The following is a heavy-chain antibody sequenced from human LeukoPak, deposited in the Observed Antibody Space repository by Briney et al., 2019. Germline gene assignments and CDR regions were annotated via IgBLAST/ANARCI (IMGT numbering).Heavy chain of an antibody. CDR3: ARFGSSSWLPFDY. CDR1: GFTFSSYA. Sequence: GRSLRLSCAASGFTFSSYAMHWVRQAPGKGLESVAVISYDGSNKYYADSVKGRFTISRDNSKNTLYLQMNSLRAEDTAVYYCARFGSSSWLPFDYWGQGTLVTVSS. V-gene: IGHV3-30-3*01. D-gene: IGHD6-13*01. J-gene: IGHJ4*02. CDR2: ISYDGSNK.